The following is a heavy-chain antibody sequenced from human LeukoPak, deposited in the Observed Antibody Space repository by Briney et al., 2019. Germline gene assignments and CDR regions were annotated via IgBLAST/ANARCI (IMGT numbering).Heavy chain of an antibody. J-gene: IGHJ6*02. Sequence: GRSLRLSCAASGFTFSSYGMHWVRQAPGKGLEWVAVIWYDGSNKYYAGSVKGRFTISRDNSKNTLYLQMNSLRAEDTAVYYCARDRDGYDWSDLYGMDVWGQGTTVTVSS. CDR1: GFTFSSYG. CDR3: ARDRDGYDWSDLYGMDV. CDR2: IWYDGSNK. V-gene: IGHV3-33*01. D-gene: IGHD5-12*01.